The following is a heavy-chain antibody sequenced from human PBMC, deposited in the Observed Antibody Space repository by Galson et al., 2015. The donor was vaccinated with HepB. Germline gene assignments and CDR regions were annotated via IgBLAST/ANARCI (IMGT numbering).Heavy chain of an antibody. V-gene: IGHV3-23*01. D-gene: IGHD3-10*01. CDR2: ITSGGGNT. CDR1: GFTFSSYA. CDR3: AKERYSSSSGIAYYFDS. J-gene: IGHJ4*02. Sequence: SLRLSCAGSGFTFSSYAMTWVRQAPGKGLEWVAAITSGGGNTYYADSVKGRFTISRDNSKNTLYLQMNSLRADDTAMYYCAKERYSSSSGIAYYFDSWGQGTLVTVSS.